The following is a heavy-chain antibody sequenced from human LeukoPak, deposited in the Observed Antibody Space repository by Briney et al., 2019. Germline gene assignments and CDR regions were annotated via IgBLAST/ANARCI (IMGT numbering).Heavy chain of an antibody. V-gene: IGHV1-46*01. CDR3: ARDLVGATPFDY. CDR1: GYTFTSYY. CDR2: INPSGGST. Sequence: GASVKVSCKASGYTFTSYYMHWVRQAPGQGLEWMGIINPSGGSTSYAQKFQSRVTMTRDMSTSTVYMELSSLRSEDTAVYYCARDLVGATPFDYWGQGTLVTVSS. D-gene: IGHD1-26*01. J-gene: IGHJ4*02.